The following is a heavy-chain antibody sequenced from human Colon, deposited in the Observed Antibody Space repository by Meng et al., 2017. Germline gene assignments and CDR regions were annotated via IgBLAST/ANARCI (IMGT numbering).Heavy chain of an antibody. CDR3: ARAVYDSSGYFSYYFDY. V-gene: IGHV4-61*02. D-gene: IGHD3-22*01. CDR1: GDSISSGSYY. Sequence: QLEEPDQGLVKPSGTLSLPCTVSGDSISSGSYYWSWVRQPAGKGLEWIGRVHNSGSTNYNPSLKSRVTISVDKSKNEVSLELTSVTAADTATYYCARAVYDSSGYFSYYFDYWGQGTLVTVSS. CDR2: VHNSGST. J-gene: IGHJ4*02.